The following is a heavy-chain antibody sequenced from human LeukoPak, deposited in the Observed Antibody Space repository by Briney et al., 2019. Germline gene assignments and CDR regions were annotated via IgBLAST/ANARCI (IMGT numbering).Heavy chain of an antibody. CDR1: GFTVSSNY. J-gene: IGHJ4*02. Sequence: GGSLRLSCAASGFTVSSNYMSWVRQAPGKGLEWVSVIYSSGSTYYADSVKGRFTISRDNSKNTLYLQMNSLRAEDTAVYYCARDSAQYYYDSSGYDYWGQGTLVTVSS. CDR2: IYSSGST. V-gene: IGHV3-53*01. D-gene: IGHD3-22*01. CDR3: ARDSAQYYYDSSGYDY.